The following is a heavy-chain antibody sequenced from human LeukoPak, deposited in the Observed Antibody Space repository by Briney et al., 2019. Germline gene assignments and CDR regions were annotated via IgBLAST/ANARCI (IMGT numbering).Heavy chain of an antibody. V-gene: IGHV3-30*18. CDR3: AKDGSSSGFDY. Sequence: GPSLRLSCAASGFTFSSYGMDWVRQAPGKGLGWGAVISYDGSNKNYADSVKGRFTISRDNSKNTLYLQMNSLRAEDTAVYYCAKDGSSSGFDYWGQGTLVTVSS. J-gene: IGHJ4*02. CDR1: GFTFSSYG. CDR2: ISYDGSNK. D-gene: IGHD6-13*01.